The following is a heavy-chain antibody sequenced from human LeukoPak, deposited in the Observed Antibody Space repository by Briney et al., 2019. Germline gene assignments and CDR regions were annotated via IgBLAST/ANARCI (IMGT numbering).Heavy chain of an antibody. CDR2: INQDGREK. CDR3: ARVLTVTNAPIDY. D-gene: IGHD4-17*01. Sequence: PGGSLRLSCAASGFTFSSYWMSWVRPAPANPLAPVPNINQDGREKSSVASVKGRFTISRDNAKNSLYLQMNSLRAEDTAVYYCARVLTVTNAPIDYWGQGTLVTVSS. CDR1: GFTFSSYW. J-gene: IGHJ4*02. V-gene: IGHV3-7*01.